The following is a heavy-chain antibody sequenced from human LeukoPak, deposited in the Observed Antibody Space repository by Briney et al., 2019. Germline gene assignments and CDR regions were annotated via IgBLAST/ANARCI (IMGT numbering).Heavy chain of an antibody. V-gene: IGHV3-43*02. CDR3: AKDTLRGYSYGFHNYMDV. J-gene: IGHJ6*03. Sequence: GGSLRLSCAASGFTFDDYAMHWVRQAPGKGLEWVSLISGDGGSTYYADSVKGRFTISRDNSKNSLYLQMNSLRTEDTALYYCAKDTLRGYSYGFHNYMDVWGKGTMVTVSS. D-gene: IGHD5-18*01. CDR1: GFTFDDYA. CDR2: ISGDGGST.